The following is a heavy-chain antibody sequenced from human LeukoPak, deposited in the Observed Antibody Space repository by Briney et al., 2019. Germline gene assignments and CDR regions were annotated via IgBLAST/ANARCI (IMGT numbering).Heavy chain of an antibody. CDR2: IIPILGIA. CDR3: ARDRDYDSSSTSYYFDY. D-gene: IGHD3-22*01. Sequence: ASVKASCKASGGTFSSYAISWVRQAPGQGLEWMGRIIPILGIANYAQKFQGRVTITADKSTSTAYMELSSLRSEDTAVYYCARDRDYDSSSTSYYFDYWGQGTLVTVSS. J-gene: IGHJ4*02. V-gene: IGHV1-69*04. CDR1: GGTFSSYA.